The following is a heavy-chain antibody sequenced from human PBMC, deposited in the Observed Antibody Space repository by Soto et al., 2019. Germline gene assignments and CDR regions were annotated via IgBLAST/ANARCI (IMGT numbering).Heavy chain of an antibody. J-gene: IGHJ5*02. CDR2: IGGRGGNA. D-gene: IGHD2-21*02. CDR3: AKARGSGDFAGSFGT. Sequence: GRGLEYVSGIGGRGGNAFYADSMKGRFIISRDNSKNTVYLQMNNLRVDDSAMYYCAKARGSGDFAGSFGTWGEGPLVTVSS. V-gene: IGHV3-23*01.